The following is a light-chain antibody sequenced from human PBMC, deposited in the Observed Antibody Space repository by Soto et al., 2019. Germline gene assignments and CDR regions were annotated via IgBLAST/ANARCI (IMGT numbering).Light chain of an antibody. CDR2: EDN. V-gene: IGLV6-57*01. Sequence: NFMLTQPHSVSASPGKTVTISCTRSSGSIGSSYVQWYQQRPGSSPTTVIFEDNQRPTGVPVRFSGSIDSSSNSASLVISGLRTEDEADYYCQSYDTGSPLVFGGGTKVTVL. J-gene: IGLJ3*02. CDR1: SGSIGSSY. CDR3: QSYDTGSPLV.